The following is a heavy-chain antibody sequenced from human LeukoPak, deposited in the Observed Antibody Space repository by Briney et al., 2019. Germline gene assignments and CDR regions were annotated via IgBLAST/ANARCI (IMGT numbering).Heavy chain of an antibody. CDR2: IYYSGST. V-gene: IGHV4-61*01. J-gene: IGHJ4*02. CDR1: GGSVSSGSYY. CDR3: ARGLYYYDSSGYYVY. D-gene: IGHD3-22*01. Sequence: PSETLSLTCTVSGGSVSSGSYYWSWIRQPPGKGLEWIGYIYYSGSTNYNPSLKSRVTISVDTSKNQFSLKLSSVTAADTAVYYCARGLYYYDSSGYYVYWGQGTLVTVSS.